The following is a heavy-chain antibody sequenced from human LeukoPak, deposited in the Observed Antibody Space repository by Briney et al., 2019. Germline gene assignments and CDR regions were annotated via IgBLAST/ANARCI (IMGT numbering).Heavy chain of an antibody. V-gene: IGHV3-7*01. CDR2: IKQDGSEK. CDR3: ARGRASYIYYDSSGYYFDY. D-gene: IGHD3-22*01. Sequence: PGGSLRLSCAASGFTFSSYWMSWVRQAPGKGLEWVANIKQDGSEKYYVDSLKGRFTISGDNAKNSLYLQMNSLRAEDTAVYYCARGRASYIYYDSSGYYFDYWGQGTLVTVSS. CDR1: GFTFSSYW. J-gene: IGHJ4*02.